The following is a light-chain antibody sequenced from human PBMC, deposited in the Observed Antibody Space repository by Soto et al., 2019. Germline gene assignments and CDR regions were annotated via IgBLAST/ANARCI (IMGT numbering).Light chain of an antibody. CDR3: NQYDNLLPFT. CDR2: DAS. CDR1: QDISNY. V-gene: IGKV1-33*01. Sequence: DIQMTQSPSSLSASVGDRVTTTCQASQDISNYLNWYQQKPGKAPKLLIYDASNLETGVPSRFSGSASGTDFTFTISSLQPEDIATYYCNQYDNLLPFTFGPGTKVDIK. J-gene: IGKJ3*01.